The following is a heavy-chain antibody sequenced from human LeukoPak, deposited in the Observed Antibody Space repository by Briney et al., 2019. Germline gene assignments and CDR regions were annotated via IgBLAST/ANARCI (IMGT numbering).Heavy chain of an antibody. Sequence: ASVKVSCKASGYTFTSYGISWVRQAPGQGLEWMGWISAYNGNTNYAQKLQGRVTMTTDTSTSTAYMELSRLTSDDTAVYYCASADSGSLPDDYWGQGTLVTVSS. J-gene: IGHJ4*02. V-gene: IGHV1-18*01. CDR2: ISAYNGNT. D-gene: IGHD1-26*01. CDR1: GYTFTSYG. CDR3: ASADSGSLPDDY.